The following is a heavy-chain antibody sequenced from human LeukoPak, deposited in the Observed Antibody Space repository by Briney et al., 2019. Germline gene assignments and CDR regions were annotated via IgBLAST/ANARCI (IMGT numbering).Heavy chain of an antibody. CDR1: GYTFTGYY. CDR3: ARGPINPGQYYDFWSGYMDV. V-gene: IGHV1-2*06. J-gene: IGHJ6*03. Sequence: GASVKDSCKASGYTFTGYYMHWVRQAPGQGLEWMGRINPNSGGTNYAQKFQGRVTMTRDTSISTAYMELSRLRSDDTAVTYCARGPINPGQYYDFWSGYMDVWGKGTTVTVSS. CDR2: INPNSGGT. D-gene: IGHD3-3*01.